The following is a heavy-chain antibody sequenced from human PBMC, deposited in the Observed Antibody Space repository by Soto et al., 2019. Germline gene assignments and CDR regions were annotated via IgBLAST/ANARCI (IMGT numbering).Heavy chain of an antibody. V-gene: IGHV6-1*01. Sequence: SQTLSLTCAISGDSVSSNSAAWNWIRQSPSRGLEWLGRTYYRSKWCNDYAVSVKSRITINPDTSKNQFSLQLNSVTPEDTAVYYCARDYPKVHAGYSWNDVIQDAFDIWGQGTMVTVSS. CDR2: TYYRSKWCN. D-gene: IGHD1-1*01. CDR3: ARDYPKVHAGYSWNDVIQDAFDI. CDR1: GDSVSSNSAA. J-gene: IGHJ3*02.